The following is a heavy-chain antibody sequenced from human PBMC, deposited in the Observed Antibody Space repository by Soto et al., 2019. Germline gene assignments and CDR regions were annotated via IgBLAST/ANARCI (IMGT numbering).Heavy chain of an antibody. D-gene: IGHD6-19*01. CDR1: GGTFSLYG. V-gene: IGHV1-69*13. CDR2: ISSVFGAA. J-gene: IGHJ6*02. Sequence: RASVKVSCKASGGTFSLYGVNWVRQAPGQGLEWMGGISSVFGAAKYAQRFQGRLSITADGSTGTVYMDLSGLRSDDSAVYYCARDMALAALSHGMDVWGQGTLVT. CDR3: ARDMALAALSHGMDV.